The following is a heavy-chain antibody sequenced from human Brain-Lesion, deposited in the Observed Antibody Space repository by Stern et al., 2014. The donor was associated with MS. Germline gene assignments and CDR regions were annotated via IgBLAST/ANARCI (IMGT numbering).Heavy chain of an antibody. V-gene: IGHV1-24*01. CDR1: GYTLTELS. Sequence: VQLVQSGAEVKKPGASVKVSCKVSGYTLTELSMHWVRQAPRKGLEWMGGFDPEDGETIYAKKFQGRVTMTEDTSTDTAYMELSSLRSEDTAVYYCATLSPGAGGNYYRHFDYWGQETLVTVSS. CDR2: FDPEDGET. J-gene: IGHJ4*02. CDR3: ATLSPGAGGNYYRHFDY. D-gene: IGHD1-26*01.